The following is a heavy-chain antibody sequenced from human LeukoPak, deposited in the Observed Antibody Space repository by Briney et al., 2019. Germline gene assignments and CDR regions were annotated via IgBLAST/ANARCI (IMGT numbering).Heavy chain of an antibody. D-gene: IGHD3-10*02. V-gene: IGHV3-73*01. Sequence: PGGSLRLSCAASGFTFSGSAIHWVRQASGKGLEWLGRIRIKPDNYATAYAASVKGRFTISRDDSKNSAYLQMDSLKAEDTAVYYCSRFDLYYVGTYYASDGLDVWGQGTTVTVSS. J-gene: IGHJ6*02. CDR3: SRFDLYYVGTYYASDGLDV. CDR2: IRIKPDNYAT. CDR1: GFTFSGSA.